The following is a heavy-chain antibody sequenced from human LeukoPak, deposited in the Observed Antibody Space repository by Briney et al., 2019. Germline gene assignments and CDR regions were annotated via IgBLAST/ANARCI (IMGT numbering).Heavy chain of an antibody. V-gene: IGHV3-30*19. J-gene: IGHJ4*02. Sequence: GGSLRLSCAASGFTFSSYGMHWVRQAPGKGLEWVAVIWYDGSNKYYADSVKGRFTISRDNSKNTLYLQMNSLRAEDTAVYYCAREGADIVVVPAAIGLDYWGQGTLVTVSS. D-gene: IGHD2-2*02. CDR2: IWYDGSNK. CDR3: AREGADIVVVPAAIGLDY. CDR1: GFTFSSYG.